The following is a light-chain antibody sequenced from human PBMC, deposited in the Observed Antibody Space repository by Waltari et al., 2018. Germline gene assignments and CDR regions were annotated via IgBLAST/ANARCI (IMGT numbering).Light chain of an antibody. CDR1: QSVSSN. Sequence: EIVMTQSPATLSVSPWERATLSCRASQSVSSNLAWYQQKPGQAPRLLIYGASTRATGIPARFSGSGSGTDFTLTISSRQSEDFAVYYCQQYNNWPRTFGQGTKVEI. J-gene: IGKJ1*01. CDR3: QQYNNWPRT. V-gene: IGKV3-15*01. CDR2: GAS.